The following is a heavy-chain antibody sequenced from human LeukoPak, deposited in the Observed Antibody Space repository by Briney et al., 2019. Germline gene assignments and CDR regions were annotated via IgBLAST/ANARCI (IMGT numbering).Heavy chain of an antibody. CDR3: ARSLRPEDF. CDR2: INQDGTEK. J-gene: IGHJ4*02. D-gene: IGHD1-14*01. V-gene: IGHV3-7*01. Sequence: GGSLRLSCAASGFTFSDFYINWVREAPGKGLEWVACINQDGTEKYYVASVKGRVTMSRNNAKNSVWLQMTSLRSDDTAVNDCARSLRPEDFGGQGTLLTLPS. CDR1: GFTFSDFY.